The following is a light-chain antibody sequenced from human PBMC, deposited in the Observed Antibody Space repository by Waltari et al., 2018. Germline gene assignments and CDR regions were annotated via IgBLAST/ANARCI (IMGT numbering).Light chain of an antibody. CDR2: DVI. CDR1: SSDVGGYNY. J-gene: IGLJ2*01. CDR3: CSHAGSSVV. Sequence: QSALTQPRSVSGSPGQSVTISCIGTSSDVGGYNYVSWYQQHPGKAPKLMIYDVIKRPLGVPDRFSGSKSGNTASLTISGLQAEDEADYYCCSHAGSSVVFGGGTKLTVL. V-gene: IGLV2-11*01.